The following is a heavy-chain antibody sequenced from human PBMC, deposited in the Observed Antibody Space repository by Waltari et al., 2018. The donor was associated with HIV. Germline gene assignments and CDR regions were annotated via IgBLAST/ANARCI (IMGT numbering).Heavy chain of an antibody. CDR1: GFNFGAYA. J-gene: IGHJ4*02. D-gene: IGHD2-21*02. V-gene: IGHV3-49*03. CDR3: ARGVNLRCTGDCYSAY. CDR2: IKSKPYGGTR. Sequence: EVHLVESGGGLVQPGRSLRLSCKASGFNFGAYAVTWFRQAPGKGVEWVGLIKSKPYGGTREYAASVKGRFTISRDDSKNIAFLQMDSLKIEDTAVYYCARGVNLRCTGDCYSAYWGQGTLVTVSS.